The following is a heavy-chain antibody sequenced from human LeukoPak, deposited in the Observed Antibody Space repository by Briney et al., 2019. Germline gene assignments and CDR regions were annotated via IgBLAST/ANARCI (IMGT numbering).Heavy chain of an antibody. Sequence: RSSETLSLTCTVSGGSISSSSCYWGWIRQPPGKGLEWIGSIYYSGSTYYNPSLKSRVTISVDTSKNQFSLKLSSVTAADTAVYYCASIDSSGLATYLWGQGTLVTVSS. D-gene: IGHD3-22*01. J-gene: IGHJ5*02. CDR3: ASIDSSGLATYL. CDR1: GGSISSSSCY. V-gene: IGHV4-39*07. CDR2: IYYSGST.